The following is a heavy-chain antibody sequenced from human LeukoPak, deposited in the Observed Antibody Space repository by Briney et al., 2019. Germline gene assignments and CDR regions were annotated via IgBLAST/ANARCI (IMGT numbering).Heavy chain of an antibody. D-gene: IGHD3-10*01. CDR1: GGSFSGYY. V-gene: IGHV4-34*01. J-gene: IGHJ4*02. CDR3: ARDGSSVFSYYYGSGSPYLVFDY. CDR2: IYHSGST. Sequence: SETLSLTCAVYGGSFSGYYWSWIRQPPGKGLEWIGEIYHSGSTNYNPSLKSRVTISVDKSKNQFSLKLSSVTAADTAVYYCARDGSSVFSYYYGSGSPYLVFDYWGQGTLVTVSS.